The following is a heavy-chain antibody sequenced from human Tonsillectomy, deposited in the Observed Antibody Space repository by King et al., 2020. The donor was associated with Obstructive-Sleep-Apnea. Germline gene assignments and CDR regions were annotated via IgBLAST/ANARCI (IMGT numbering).Heavy chain of an antibody. Sequence: QLVQSGAEVKKPGESLKISCKGSGYSFTSYWIGWVRQMPGKGLEWMGIIYPGDSDTRYSPSFQGQVTISADKSISTAYLQWSSLKASDTAMYYCARRIAAARLVWYFDLWGRGTLVTVSS. V-gene: IGHV5-51*01. CDR3: ARRIAAARLVWYFDL. J-gene: IGHJ2*01. CDR1: GYSFTSYW. D-gene: IGHD6-13*01. CDR2: IYPGDSDT.